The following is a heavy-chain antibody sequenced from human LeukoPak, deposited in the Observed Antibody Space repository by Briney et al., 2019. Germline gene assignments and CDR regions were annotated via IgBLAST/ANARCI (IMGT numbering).Heavy chain of an antibody. CDR2: FYNSGNI. CDR3: ATYSDGWHYFDY. D-gene: IGHD5-24*01. V-gene: IGHV4-61*02. Sequence: PPQTLSLTCTVSGDSISGGNRYWSWVRQPAGEGREWIGRFYNSGNIKYNPSLKSRVTISVDTSKNQFSLKLSSVTAADTAVYYCATYSDGWHYFDYWGQGTLVTVSS. J-gene: IGHJ4*02. CDR1: GDSISGGNRY.